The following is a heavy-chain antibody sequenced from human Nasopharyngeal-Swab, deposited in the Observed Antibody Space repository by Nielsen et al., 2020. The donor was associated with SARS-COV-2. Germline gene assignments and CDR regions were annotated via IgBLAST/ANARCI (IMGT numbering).Heavy chain of an antibody. Sequence: GESLKISCKVSGFTFTDYWMHWLRQSPGKGPVWLSRIDNDGSSTTYADSVRGRFTISRDNARNTLFLQLHSLSAEDTAVYYCARESYSWSWYGPDYWGQGTQVTVSS. V-gene: IGHV3-74*03. D-gene: IGHD1-26*01. CDR1: GFTFTDYW. CDR3: ARESYSWSWYGPDY. CDR2: IDNDGSST. J-gene: IGHJ4*02.